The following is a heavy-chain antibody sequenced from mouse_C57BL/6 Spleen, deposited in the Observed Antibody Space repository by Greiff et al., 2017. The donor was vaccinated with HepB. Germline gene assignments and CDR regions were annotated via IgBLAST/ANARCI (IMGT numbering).Heavy chain of an antibody. CDR3: ARSDGYYVEDY. D-gene: IGHD2-3*01. V-gene: IGHV1-64*01. CDR2: IHPNSGST. Sequence: QVQLQQSGAELVKPGASVKLSCKASGYTFTSYWMHWVKQRPGQGLEWIGMIHPNSGSTNYNEKFKSKATLTVDKSSSTAYMQLSSLTSEDSAVYYCARSDGYYVEDYWGQGTSVTVSS. J-gene: IGHJ4*01. CDR1: GYTFTSYW.